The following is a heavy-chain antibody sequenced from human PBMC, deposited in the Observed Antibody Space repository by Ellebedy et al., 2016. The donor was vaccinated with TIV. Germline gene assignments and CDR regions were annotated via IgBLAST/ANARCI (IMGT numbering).Heavy chain of an antibody. V-gene: IGHV4-39*01. CDR2: IYYSGNT. CDR3: ARHGQFDH. CDR1: GGSISSSGYY. Sequence: SETLSLTXNVSGGSISSSGYYWGWIRQPPGMGLEWIGSIYYSGNTYYNTSLKSRVTMSVDTSKNQFSLRLRSVTAADTAVYYCARHGQFDHWGQGTLVIVSS. J-gene: IGHJ4*02.